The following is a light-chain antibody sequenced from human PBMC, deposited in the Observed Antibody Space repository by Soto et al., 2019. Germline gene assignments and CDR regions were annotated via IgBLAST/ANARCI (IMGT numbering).Light chain of an antibody. CDR3: CSYAGSYTWV. V-gene: IGLV2-11*01. CDR2: DIN. J-gene: IGLJ3*02. Sequence: QSVLTQPRSVSGSPGQSVTISCTGTSSDVGAYNYVSWYHQHPGKAPKLLIYDINKRPSGVPDRFSGSKSANTASLTTSGLQAEDEADYYCCSYAGSYTWVFGGGTKLTVL. CDR1: SSDVGAYNY.